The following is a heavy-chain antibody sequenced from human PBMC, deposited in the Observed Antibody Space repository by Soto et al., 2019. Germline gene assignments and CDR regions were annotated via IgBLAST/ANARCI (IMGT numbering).Heavy chain of an antibody. CDR3: ARAAWRFGEFHAADFGY. D-gene: IGHD3-10*01. J-gene: IGHJ4*02. V-gene: IGHV3-66*01. CDR2: IYSGGST. Sequence: EVQLVESGGGLVQPGGSLRLSCAASGFTVSSNYMSWVRQAPGKGLEWVSVIYSGGSTYYADSVKGRFTISRDNSKNTLYLQMNSLRAEDTAVYYCARAAWRFGEFHAADFGYWGQGTLVTVSS. CDR1: GFTVSSNY.